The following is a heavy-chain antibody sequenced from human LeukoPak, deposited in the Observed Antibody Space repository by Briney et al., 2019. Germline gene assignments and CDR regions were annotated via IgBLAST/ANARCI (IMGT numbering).Heavy chain of an antibody. Sequence: SVKVSCKASGGTFSSYTISWVRQAPGQGLEWMGRITPILGIANYAQKFQGRVTITADKSTSTAYMELSSLRSEDTAVYYCARDPDYYDSSGYYFDYWGQGTLVTVSS. CDR1: GGTFSSYT. CDR3: ARDPDYYDSSGYYFDY. CDR2: ITPILGIA. V-gene: IGHV1-69*04. J-gene: IGHJ4*02. D-gene: IGHD3-22*01.